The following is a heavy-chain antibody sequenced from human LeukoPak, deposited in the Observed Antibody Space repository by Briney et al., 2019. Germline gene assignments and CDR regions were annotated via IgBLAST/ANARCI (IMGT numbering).Heavy chain of an antibody. J-gene: IGHJ5*02. V-gene: IGHV4-59*12. Sequence: SSETLSLTCTVSGGSISSYYWSWIRQPPGKGLEWIGYIYYSGSTNYNPSLKSRVTISVDTSKNQFSLKLASVTAADKAIYYCAKGAGGFSYYNWFDPWGQGTLVTVSS. CDR1: GGSISSYY. D-gene: IGHD5-18*01. CDR3: AKGAGGFSYYNWFDP. CDR2: IYYSGST.